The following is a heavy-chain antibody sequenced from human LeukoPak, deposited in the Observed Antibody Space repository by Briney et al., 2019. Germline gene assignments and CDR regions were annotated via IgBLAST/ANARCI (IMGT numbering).Heavy chain of an antibody. CDR2: ISSGGATT. CDR3: AKGRQGFDP. Sequence: PGGSLRLSCAASGFTFSSSAMSWVRQAPGKGLEWVSAISSGGATTYYTDSVKRRFTISRDNSKNTLYLQMNTLRAEDTALYYCAKGRQGFDPWGQGTLVTVSS. J-gene: IGHJ5*02. V-gene: IGHV3-23*01. CDR1: GFTFSSSA.